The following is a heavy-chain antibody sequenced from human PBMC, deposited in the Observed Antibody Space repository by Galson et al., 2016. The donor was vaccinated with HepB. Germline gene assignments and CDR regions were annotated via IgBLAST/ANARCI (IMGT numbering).Heavy chain of an antibody. Sequence: SLRLSCAASGFTFDDYAMSWVRQAPGKGLEWVSSIGHSGGYIYYADSVKGRFTISRDNSNNTLYLQMNSLRAEDTALYYCARHPDYYDNSGYLDYWGQGTLVTVSS. D-gene: IGHD3-22*01. CDR1: GFTFDDYA. V-gene: IGHV3-23*01. CDR2: IGHSGGYI. J-gene: IGHJ4*02. CDR3: ARHPDYYDNSGYLDY.